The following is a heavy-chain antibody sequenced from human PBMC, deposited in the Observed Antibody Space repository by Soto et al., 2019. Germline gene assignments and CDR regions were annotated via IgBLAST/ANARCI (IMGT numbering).Heavy chain of an antibody. CDR1: GGSISSSSYY. V-gene: IGHV4-39*07. Sequence: SETLSLTCTVSGGSISSSSYYWGRIRQPPGKGLDWIGSINYSGSTNYNPSLKSRVTISVDTSKNQFSLKLSSVTAADTAVYYCARVVRITRRVVPYYYYYMDVWGKGTTVTVSS. CDR2: INYSGST. CDR3: ARVVRITRRVVPYYYYYMDV. D-gene: IGHD3-16*01. J-gene: IGHJ6*03.